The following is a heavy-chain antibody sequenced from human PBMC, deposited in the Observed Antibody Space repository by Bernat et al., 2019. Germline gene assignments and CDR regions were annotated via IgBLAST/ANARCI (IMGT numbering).Heavy chain of an antibody. D-gene: IGHD2-21*02. CDR3: ARLVTATRGWFDP. J-gene: IGHJ5*02. Sequence: QVQLVQSGAEVKKPGASVKVSCKASGYTFTSYAMHWVRQAPGQRLEWMGWINAGNGNTKYSQKFQGRVTITRDTSASTAYMELSSLRSEDTAVYYCARLVTATRGWFDPWGQGTLVTVSS. CDR2: INAGNGNT. CDR1: GYTFTSYA. V-gene: IGHV1-3*01.